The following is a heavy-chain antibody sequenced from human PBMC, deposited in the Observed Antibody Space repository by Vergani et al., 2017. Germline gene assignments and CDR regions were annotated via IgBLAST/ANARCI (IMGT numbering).Heavy chain of an antibody. CDR3: AKSGIVDYDFWSGYFPFDY. Sequence: QVQLQESGPGLVKPSQTLSLTCTVSGGSISSGGYYWSWIRQHPGKGLEWIGYIYYSGSTYYNPSLKSRVTISVDTSKNQFSLKLSSVTAADTAVYYCAKSGIVDYDFWSGYFPFDYWGQGTLVTVSS. D-gene: IGHD3-3*01. CDR1: GGSISSGGYY. V-gene: IGHV4-31*03. CDR2: IYYSGST. J-gene: IGHJ4*02.